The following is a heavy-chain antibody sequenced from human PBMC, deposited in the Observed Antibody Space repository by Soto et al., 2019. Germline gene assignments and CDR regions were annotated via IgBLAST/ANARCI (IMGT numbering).Heavy chain of an antibody. V-gene: IGHV1-8*01. CDR3: ARDGSKIDGYGVQLGY. CDR1: GYTFTSYD. J-gene: IGHJ4*02. Sequence: QVQLVQSGAEVKKPGASVKVSCKASGYTFTSYDINWVRQATGQGLEWMGRMNPHSGDSGLAQKFQGRITRTRNTSITTAYMELSSLRSEDTAVYYCARDGSKIDGYGVQLGYGGQGTVVTVSS. D-gene: IGHD4-17*01. CDR2: MNPHSGDS.